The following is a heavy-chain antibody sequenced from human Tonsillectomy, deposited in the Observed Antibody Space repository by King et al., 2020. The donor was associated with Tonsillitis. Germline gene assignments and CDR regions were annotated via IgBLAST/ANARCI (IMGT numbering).Heavy chain of an antibody. V-gene: IGHV3-64*01. CDR3: ARAPVAGYGAAFDI. D-gene: IGHD5-12*01. Sequence: VQLVESGGGLVQPGGSLRLSCAASGFTFSSYAMHWVRQAPGKGLEYVSAISSNGGSTYYANSVNGRFTISRDNSKNTLNLQMGSLRAEDMAVYYCARAPVAGYGAAFDIWGQGTMVTVSS. CDR1: GFTFSSYA. CDR2: ISSNGGST. J-gene: IGHJ3*02.